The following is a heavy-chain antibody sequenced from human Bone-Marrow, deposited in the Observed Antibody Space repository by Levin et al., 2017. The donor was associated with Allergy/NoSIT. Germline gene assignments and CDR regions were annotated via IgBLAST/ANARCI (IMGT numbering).Heavy chain of an antibody. Sequence: SETLSLTCTVSGGSISSYYWSWIRQPPGKGLEWIGYIYYSGSTNYNPSLKSRVTISVDTSKNQFSLKLSSVTAADTAVYYCARDRGEARPHYYYYMDVWGKGTTVTVSS. CDR2: IYYSGST. J-gene: IGHJ6*03. V-gene: IGHV4-59*01. CDR1: GGSISSYY. D-gene: IGHD3-10*01. CDR3: ARDRGEARPHYYYYMDV.